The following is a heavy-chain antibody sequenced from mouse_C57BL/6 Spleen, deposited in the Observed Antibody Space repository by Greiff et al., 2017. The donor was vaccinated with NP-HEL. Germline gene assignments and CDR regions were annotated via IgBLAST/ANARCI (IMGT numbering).Heavy chain of an antibody. CDR1: GFTFSSYA. CDR2: ISSGGDYI. V-gene: IGHV5-9-1*02. Sequence: EVKLMESGAGLVKPGGSLKLSCAASGFTFSSYAMSWVRQTPEKRLEWVAYISSGGDYIYYADTVKGRFTISRDNARNTLYLQMSSLKSEDTAMYYCTRGGQGYYFDYWGQGTTLTVSS. J-gene: IGHJ2*01. CDR3: TRGGQGYYFDY.